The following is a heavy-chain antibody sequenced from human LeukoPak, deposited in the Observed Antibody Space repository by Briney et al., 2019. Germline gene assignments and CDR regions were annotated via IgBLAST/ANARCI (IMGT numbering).Heavy chain of an antibody. CDR1: GLTFGDSS. CDR3: TTSLKSRVFIYVD. V-gene: IGHV3-49*04. D-gene: IGHD5-18*01. J-gene: IGHJ4*02. Sequence: GSLRLSCTASGLTFGDSSMSWVRQAPGKGLEWGGVIKREAYGGTTEYAASAKGRFTHSRDDAKGIAYLQMNSLQTDDTAVYYCTTSLKSRVFIYVDWGQGTLVTVSS. CDR2: IKREAYGGTT.